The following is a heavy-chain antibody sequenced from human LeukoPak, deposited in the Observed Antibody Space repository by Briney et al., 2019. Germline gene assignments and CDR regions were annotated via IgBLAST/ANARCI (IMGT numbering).Heavy chain of an antibody. J-gene: IGHJ3*02. CDR1: SGSIFSSNW. V-gene: IGHV4-4*02. D-gene: IGHD3/OR15-3a*01. CDR3: ARLPPDGLSSDIGAFDI. Sequence: PSETLSLTCAVSSGSIFSSNWWRWVRPPPGKGLEWIGQIFHSGSTTYSPSLKSRVTISVDTSKNQFSLKLSSVTAADTAVYYCARLPPDGLSSDIGAFDIWGQGTMVTVSS. CDR2: IFHSGST.